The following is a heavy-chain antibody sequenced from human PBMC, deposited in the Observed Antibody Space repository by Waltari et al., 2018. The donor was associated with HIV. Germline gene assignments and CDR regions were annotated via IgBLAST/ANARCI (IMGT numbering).Heavy chain of an antibody. CDR2: ITSDGRAK. CDR1: GFTFRSCS. J-gene: IGHJ4*02. D-gene: IGHD1-26*01. Sequence: EVLLVESGGGLVQPGGSLRLSCPAPGFTFRSCSMNWVRQAPGRGLEGLSYITSDGRAKVYADSVKGRFTISRDNAKNSLYREMNSLRDEDTAVYYCARDDQWAFDYWGQGTLVIVSS. CDR3: ARDDQWAFDY. V-gene: IGHV3-48*02.